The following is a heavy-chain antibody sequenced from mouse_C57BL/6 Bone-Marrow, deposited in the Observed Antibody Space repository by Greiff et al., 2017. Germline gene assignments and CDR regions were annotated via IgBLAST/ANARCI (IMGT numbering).Heavy chain of an antibody. Sequence: VQLQQPGAELVKPGASVKMSCKASGYTFTSYWITWVKQRPGQGLEWIGGIYPGSGSTNSNEKFKSKATLTVDTSSSTAYMQLISLTSEDSSVYYCATPYYGNYWYFDVWGTGTTVTVSS. J-gene: IGHJ1*03. V-gene: IGHV1-55*01. CDR3: ATPYYGNYWYFDV. CDR1: GYTFTSYW. D-gene: IGHD2-10*01. CDR2: IYPGSGST.